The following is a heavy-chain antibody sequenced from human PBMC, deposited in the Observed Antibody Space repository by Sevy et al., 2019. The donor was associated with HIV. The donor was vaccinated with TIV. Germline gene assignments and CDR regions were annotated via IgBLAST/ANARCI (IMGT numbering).Heavy chain of an antibody. CDR1: GFTFEDYA. CDR3: AKDSYYDSSGYFDA. V-gene: IGHV3-9*01. CDR2: ISWNSGRI. Sequence: GGSLRLSCAVSGFTFEDYALHWVRQVPGKGLEWVSGISWNSGRIGYADSVKGRFTISRDNPKNSLYLQMNSLRAEDTAFYYCAKDSYYDSSGYFDAWGQGTLVTVSS. J-gene: IGHJ4*02. D-gene: IGHD3-22*01.